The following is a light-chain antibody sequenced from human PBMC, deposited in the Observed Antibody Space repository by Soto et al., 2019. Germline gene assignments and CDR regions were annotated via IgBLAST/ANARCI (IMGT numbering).Light chain of an antibody. CDR2: DVS. CDR3: AYSTSSSIPPYV. CDR1: SSDVGGYNY. J-gene: IGLJ1*01. V-gene: IGLV2-14*01. Sequence: QSVLTQPASVSGSPGQSITISCTGTSSDVGGYNYVSWYQQHPGKAPKLMIYDVSNRPSGVSNRFSGSKSGNTASLTISGLQAEDEADYYCAYSTSSSIPPYVFGPGTNLPVL.